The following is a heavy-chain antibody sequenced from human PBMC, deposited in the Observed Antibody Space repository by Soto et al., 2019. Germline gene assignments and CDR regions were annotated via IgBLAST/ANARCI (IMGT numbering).Heavy chain of an antibody. CDR1: GGSISSPNYY. D-gene: IGHD3-16*02. CDR2: VDYCGTT. J-gene: IGHJ4*02. V-gene: IGHV4-39*01. Sequence: QPQLQESGPGLVKPSETLSLTCTVSGGSISSPNYYWGWIRRPPGRGLEWVGGVDYCGTTYSGPSLHRRVTIFIDASTNQFVLDLSSVTAADTAVYYCARGNYYDRWSNRHYSFDNGGQGNLVSAS. CDR3: ARGNYYDRWSNRHYSFDN.